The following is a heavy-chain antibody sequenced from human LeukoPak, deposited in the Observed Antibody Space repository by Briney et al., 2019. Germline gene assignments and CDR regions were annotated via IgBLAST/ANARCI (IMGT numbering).Heavy chain of an antibody. J-gene: IGHJ4*02. D-gene: IGHD3-22*01. CDR2: IYYSGST. Sequence: PSETLSLTCTVSGGSISSNYWSWIRQPPGRGLEWIGYIYYSGSTNYNPSLKSRVTISVDTSKNQFSLKLSSVTAADTAVYYCASSYRYYDSRGSLSFDYWGQGTLVTVSS. CDR3: ASSYRYYDSRGSLSFDY. CDR1: GGSISSNY. V-gene: IGHV4-59*01.